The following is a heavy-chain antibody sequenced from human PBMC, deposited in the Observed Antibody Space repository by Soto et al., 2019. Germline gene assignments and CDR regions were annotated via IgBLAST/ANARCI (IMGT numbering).Heavy chain of an antibody. D-gene: IGHD2-15*01. Sequence: GGSLRLSCAASGFTFSSYAMHWVRQAPGKGLEWVAVISYDGSNKYYADPVKGRFTISRDNSKNTLFLQMNSLRAEDTAVYYFARTLGSHHCSGGSCYSAYFDYWGQGTLVTVSS. V-gene: IGHV3-30-3*01. J-gene: IGHJ4*02. CDR3: ARTLGSHHCSGGSCYSAYFDY. CDR2: ISYDGSNK. CDR1: GFTFSSYA.